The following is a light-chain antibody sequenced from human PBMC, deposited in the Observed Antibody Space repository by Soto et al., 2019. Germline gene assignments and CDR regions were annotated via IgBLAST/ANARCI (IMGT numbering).Light chain of an antibody. CDR1: SSDVGSYNL. Sequence: QSAPTQPASVSGSPGQSITISCTGTSSDVGSYNLVSWYQQHPGKAPKLMIYEGSKRPSGVSNRFSGSKSGNTASLTISGLQAEDEADYYCCSYAGPWVFGGGTKLTVL. CDR2: EGS. CDR3: CSYAGPWV. V-gene: IGLV2-23*01. J-gene: IGLJ3*02.